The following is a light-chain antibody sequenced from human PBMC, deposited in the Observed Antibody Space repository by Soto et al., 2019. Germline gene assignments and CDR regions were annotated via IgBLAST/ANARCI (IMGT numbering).Light chain of an antibody. Sequence: QSVLIQPPSASATPGQRVTISCSGSSSNIGSNAVNWYQQVPGTAPKLLIYDNNKRPSGIPDRFSGSKSGTSGTLDITGLQTGDEADYYCATWDGSLPGEVFGGGTKLTVL. V-gene: IGLV1-51*01. CDR1: SSNIGSNA. CDR3: ATWDGSLPGEV. CDR2: DNN. J-gene: IGLJ2*01.